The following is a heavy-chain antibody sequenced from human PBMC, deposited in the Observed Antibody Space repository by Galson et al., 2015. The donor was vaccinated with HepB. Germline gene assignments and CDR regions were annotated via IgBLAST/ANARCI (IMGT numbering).Heavy chain of an antibody. CDR1: GYTFTSYG. J-gene: IGHJ3*02. CDR3: ARDFSGEGPFPHAFDI. V-gene: IGHV1-18*01. CDR2: ISAYNGNT. Sequence: SVKVSCKASGYTFTSYGISWVRQAPGQGLEWMGWISAYNGNTNYAQKLQGRVTMTTDTSTSTAYMELRSLRSDDTAVYYCARDFSGEGPFPHAFDIWGQGTMVTVSS. D-gene: IGHD2-15*01.